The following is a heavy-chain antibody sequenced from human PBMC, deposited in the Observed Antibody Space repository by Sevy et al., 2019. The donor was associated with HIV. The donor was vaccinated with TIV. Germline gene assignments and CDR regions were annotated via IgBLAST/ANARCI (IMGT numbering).Heavy chain of an antibody. CDR2: ITSGSTYR. CDR1: GFSFSTYS. D-gene: IGHD2-2*02. J-gene: IGHJ6*02. CDR3: ARSPESQYQMLYGRQKYNGIDV. Sequence: GGSLRLSCAASGFSFSTYSMNWVRQAPGKGLEWVSSITSGSTYRYYVDSVKGRFSISRDNATNSVFLQMNSLRAEDTAVYYCARSPESQYQMLYGRQKYNGIDVWGQGTTVTVSS. V-gene: IGHV3-21*01.